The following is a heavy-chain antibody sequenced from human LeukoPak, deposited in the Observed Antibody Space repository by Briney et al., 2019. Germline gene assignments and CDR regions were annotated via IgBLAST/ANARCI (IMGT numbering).Heavy chain of an antibody. Sequence: GGSLRLSCAASGFTFSSYAMTWVRQAPGKGLEWVSTIGPSGGNTYYADSVKGRFTISRDNRDNSKNTLYLQMNSLRADDTAVYYCAKAPSRAGSGWFQIDYRGQGTQVTVSS. D-gene: IGHD6-19*01. CDR3: AKAPSRAGSGWFQIDY. J-gene: IGHJ4*02. CDR1: GFTFSSYA. V-gene: IGHV3-23*01. CDR2: IGPSGGNT.